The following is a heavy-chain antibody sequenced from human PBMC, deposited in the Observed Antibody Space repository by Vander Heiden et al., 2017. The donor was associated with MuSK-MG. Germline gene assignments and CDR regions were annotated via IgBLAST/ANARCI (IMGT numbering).Heavy chain of an antibody. V-gene: IGHV4-39*07. J-gene: IGHJ5*02. CDR3: AKVVVAATNWFDP. D-gene: IGHD2-15*01. CDR1: GGSISSSSYS. Sequence: QLQLQESGPGLVKPSEPLSLTCAVSGGSISSSSYSWGWIRQPPGKGLEWIGSSYYSGNAYYNPSLKSRVTISVDTSKNQFSLKVYYVTADDTAVYYCAKVVVAATNWFDPWGQGTLVTVSS. CDR2: SYYSGNA.